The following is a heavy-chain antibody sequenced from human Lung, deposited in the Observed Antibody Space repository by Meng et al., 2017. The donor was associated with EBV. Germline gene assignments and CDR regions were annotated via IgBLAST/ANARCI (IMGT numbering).Heavy chain of an antibody. V-gene: IGHV1-18*01. CDR3: ARGTPGRSYSDY. Sequence: VQVVQSGAEVKRPGASVKVSCRASGYTFNNYGLNWVRQALGQGLEWMGWFVNNVDTYSAQKFQDRVTMTTDTHTSTAFMELRSLRSDDTAVYYCARGTPGRSYSDYWGQGTLVTVSS. CDR2: FVNNVDT. CDR1: GYTFNNYG. D-gene: IGHD3-10*01. J-gene: IGHJ4*02.